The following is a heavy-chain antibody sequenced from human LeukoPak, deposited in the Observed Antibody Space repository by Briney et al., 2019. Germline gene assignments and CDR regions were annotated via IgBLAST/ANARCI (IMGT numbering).Heavy chain of an antibody. CDR3: ARESVWRRALYSSGWYFDY. V-gene: IGHV6-1*01. J-gene: IGHJ4*02. CDR2: TYYRSKWYN. D-gene: IGHD6-19*01. CDR1: GDSVSSNSAA. Sequence: SQTLSLTCAISGDSVSSNSAAWNWIRQSPSRGLEWLGRTYYRSKWYNDYAVSVKSRITINPDTSKNQFSLQLNSVTPEDTAVYYCARESVWRRALYSSGWYFDYWGQGTLVTVSS.